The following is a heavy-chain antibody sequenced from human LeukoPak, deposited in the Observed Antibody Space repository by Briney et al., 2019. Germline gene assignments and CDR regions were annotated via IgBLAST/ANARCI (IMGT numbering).Heavy chain of an antibody. Sequence: SETLSLTCTVSGGSISSSSYYWGGIRQPPGKGLEWIGTIYYSGSTYYNPSLKSRVTISVDTSKNQFSLKLSSVTAADTAVYYCARHVYNYGEYYFDYWGQGTLVTVSS. CDR3: ARHVYNYGEYYFDY. J-gene: IGHJ4*02. CDR1: GGSISSSSYY. V-gene: IGHV4-39*01. CDR2: IYYSGST. D-gene: IGHD5-18*01.